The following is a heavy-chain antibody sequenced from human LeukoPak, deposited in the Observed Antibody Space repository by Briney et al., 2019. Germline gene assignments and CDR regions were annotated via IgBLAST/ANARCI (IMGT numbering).Heavy chain of an antibody. Sequence: GGSLRLSCAASGFTFNSHAMSWVRQAPGKGLEWVSAISGGGGSTYHADFVKGRFTISRDNSKNTLSLQMNSLRVKNTAVYYCARDQGYDYVWGSNRYVYWGQGTLVTVSS. D-gene: IGHD3-16*02. V-gene: IGHV3-23*01. CDR1: GFTFNSHA. J-gene: IGHJ4*02. CDR2: ISGGGGST. CDR3: ARDQGYDYVWGSNRYVY.